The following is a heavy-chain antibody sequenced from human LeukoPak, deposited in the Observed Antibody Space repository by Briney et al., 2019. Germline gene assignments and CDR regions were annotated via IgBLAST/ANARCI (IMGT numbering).Heavy chain of an antibody. Sequence: TGGSLRLSCAASGFTFSSYGMNWVRQAPGKGLEWVSAISGSGGSTYYADSVKGRFTISRDNSKNTLYLQMNSLRAEDTAVYYCAKSLVAAFGYWGQGTLVTVSS. V-gene: IGHV3-23*01. CDR1: GFTFSSYG. J-gene: IGHJ4*02. CDR3: AKSLVAAFGY. CDR2: ISGSGGST. D-gene: IGHD5-12*01.